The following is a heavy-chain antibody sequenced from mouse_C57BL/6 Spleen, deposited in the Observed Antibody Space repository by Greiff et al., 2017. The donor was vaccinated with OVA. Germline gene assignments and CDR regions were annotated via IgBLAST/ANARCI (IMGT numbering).Heavy chain of an antibody. J-gene: IGHJ4*01. CDR1: GFSLTSYA. Sequence: VKLVESGPGLVAPSQSLSITCTVSGFSLTSYAISWVRQPPGKGLEWLGVIWTGGGTNYNSALKSRLSISKDNSKSQVFLKMNSLQTDDTARYYCARRNDYDPYYAMDYWGQGTSVTVSS. V-gene: IGHV2-9-1*01. D-gene: IGHD2-4*01. CDR3: ARRNDYDPYYAMDY. CDR2: IWTGGGT.